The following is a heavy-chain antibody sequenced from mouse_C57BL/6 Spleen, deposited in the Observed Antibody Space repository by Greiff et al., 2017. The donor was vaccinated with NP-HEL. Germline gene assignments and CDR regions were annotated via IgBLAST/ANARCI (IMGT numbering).Heavy chain of an antibody. CDR2: INPSNGGT. D-gene: IGHD2-4*01. CDR3: ARGDYYDVYYFDY. Sequence: QVQLKQPGTELVKPGASVKLSCKASGYTFTSYWMHWVKQRPGQGLEWIGNINPSNGGTNYNEKFKSKATLTVDKSSSTAYMQLSSLTSEDSAVYYCARGDYYDVYYFDYWGQGTTLTVSS. V-gene: IGHV1-53*01. J-gene: IGHJ2*01. CDR1: GYTFTSYW.